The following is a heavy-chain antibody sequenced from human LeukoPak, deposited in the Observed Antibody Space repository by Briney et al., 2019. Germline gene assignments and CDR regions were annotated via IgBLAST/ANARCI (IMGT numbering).Heavy chain of an antibody. CDR2: IYYSGST. V-gene: IGHV4-59*01. CDR1: GGFISSYY. Sequence: SETLSLTCTVSGGFISSYYWSWIRQPPGKGLEWIGYIYYSGSTNYNPSLKSRVTISVDTSKNQFSLKLSSVTAADTAVYYCARGGSIAAAVAKYYGMDVWGQGTTVTVSS. D-gene: IGHD6-25*01. J-gene: IGHJ6*02. CDR3: ARGGSIAAAVAKYYGMDV.